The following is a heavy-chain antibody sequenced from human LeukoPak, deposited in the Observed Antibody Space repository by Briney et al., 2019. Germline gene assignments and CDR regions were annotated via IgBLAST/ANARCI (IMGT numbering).Heavy chain of an antibody. D-gene: IGHD3-22*01. CDR1: GFTFSDYY. Sequence: PGGSLRLSCAASGFTFSDYYMSWIRQAPGKGLEWVSYISSSGSTIYYADSVKGRFTISRDNAKNSLYLQMNSLRAEDTAVYYCARRMYYYDSSGKRTVYYYYGMDVWGQGTTVTVSS. V-gene: IGHV3-11*01. CDR3: ARRMYYYDSSGKRTVYYYYGMDV. J-gene: IGHJ6*02. CDR2: ISSSGSTI.